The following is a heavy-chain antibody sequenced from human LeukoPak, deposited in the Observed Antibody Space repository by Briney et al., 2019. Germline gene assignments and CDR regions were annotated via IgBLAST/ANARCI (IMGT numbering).Heavy chain of an antibody. J-gene: IGHJ6*03. CDR3: ARDLVSYYNYYMDV. CDR2: ISSRGSSI. CDR1: GFTFITYS. V-gene: IGHV3-48*01. Sequence: GGSLRLSCAASGFTFITYSMNWVRQAPGKGLEWVSYISSRGSSIYYGDSVKGRFTISRDNAKNSLYLQMNSLRVEDTAVYYCARDLVSYYNYYMDVWGKGTAVTVSS. D-gene: IGHD3-16*01.